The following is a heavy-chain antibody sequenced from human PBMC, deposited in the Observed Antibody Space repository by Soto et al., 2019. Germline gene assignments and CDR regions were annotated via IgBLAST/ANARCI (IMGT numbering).Heavy chain of an antibody. V-gene: IGHV3-23*01. Sequence: EVQLLESGGGLVQPGGSLRLSCAASGFTFSSYAMSWVRQAPGKGLEWVSAISGSGGSTYYEDSVKGRFTISRDNSKNTLYRQMNSLRAEDTAVYYRAKVALGYDNKVYYDAFDIWGQETMVAVSS. CDR2: ISGSGGST. J-gene: IGHJ3*02. D-gene: IGHD3-22*01. CDR1: GFTFSSYA. CDR3: AKVALGYDNKVYYDAFDI.